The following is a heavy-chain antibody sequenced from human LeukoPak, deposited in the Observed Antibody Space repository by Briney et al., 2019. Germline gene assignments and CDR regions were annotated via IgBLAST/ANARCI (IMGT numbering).Heavy chain of an antibody. J-gene: IGHJ4*02. Sequence: ASVKVSCKASGYTFTGYYMHWVRQAPGQGLEWMGWINPNSGGTNYAQKFQGRVSVTRDTSISTVYMELSRLRYDDTAVYYCARDLATVATPNFDYWGQGTLVTVSS. D-gene: IGHD4-23*01. CDR1: GYTFTGYY. CDR2: INPNSGGT. V-gene: IGHV1-2*02. CDR3: ARDLATVATPNFDY.